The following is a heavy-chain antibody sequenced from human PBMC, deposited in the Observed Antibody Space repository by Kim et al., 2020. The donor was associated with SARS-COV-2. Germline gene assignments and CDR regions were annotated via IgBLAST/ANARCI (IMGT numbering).Heavy chain of an antibody. CDR3: AKGEILTGFDAFDI. CDR2: ISYDGSNK. CDR1: GFTFSSYG. Sequence: GGSLRLSCAASGFTFSSYGMHWVRQAPGKGLEWVAVISYDGSNKYYADSVKGRFTISRDNSKNTLYLQMNSLRAEDTAVYYCAKGEILTGFDAFDIWGQGTMVTVSS. J-gene: IGHJ3*02. V-gene: IGHV3-30*18. D-gene: IGHD3-9*01.